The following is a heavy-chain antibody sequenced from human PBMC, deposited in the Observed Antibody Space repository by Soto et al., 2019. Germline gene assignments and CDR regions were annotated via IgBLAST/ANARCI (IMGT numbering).Heavy chain of an antibody. CDR2: ITPFNGNT. CDR3: ATVAGDDAFDI. Sequence: AASVKVSCKASGYTFTYRYLHWVRQAPGQALEWMGWITPFNGNTNYAQKFQDRVTITRDRSMSTAYMELSSLRSEETAMYYCATVAGDDAFDIWGQGTMVTVSS. CDR1: GYTFTYRY. D-gene: IGHD6-19*01. J-gene: IGHJ3*02. V-gene: IGHV1-45*02.